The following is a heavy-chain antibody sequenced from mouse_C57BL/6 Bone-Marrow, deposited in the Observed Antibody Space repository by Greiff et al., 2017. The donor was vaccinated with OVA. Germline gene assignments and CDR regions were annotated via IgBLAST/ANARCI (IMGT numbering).Heavy chain of an antibody. J-gene: IGHJ1*03. CDR2: IYPGSGST. Sequence: QVQLQQPGAELVKPGASVKMSCKASGFTFTSYWITWVKQRPGQGLEWIGDIYPGSGSTNYNEKFKSKATLTVDTSSSTAYMQLSSLTSEDSAVYYCVYYSKRYFDVWGTGTTVTVSS. D-gene: IGHD2-5*01. CDR3: VYYSKRYFDV. CDR1: GFTFTSYW. V-gene: IGHV1-55*01.